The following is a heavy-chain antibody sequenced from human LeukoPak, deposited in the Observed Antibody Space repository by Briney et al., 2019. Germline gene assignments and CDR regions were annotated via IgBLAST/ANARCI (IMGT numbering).Heavy chain of an antibody. V-gene: IGHV4-39*01. J-gene: IGHJ5*02. CDR2: IYDSGST. D-gene: IGHD5/OR15-5a*01. CDR3: ARHVSGFDP. Sequence: PSETLSLTCTVSGGSIRSSYYYWGWIRQPPGKGLEWIGSIYDSGSTYYNPSLKSRVTISVDTSKNQFSLKLNSVTAADTAVYYCARHVSGFDPWGQGTLVTVSS. CDR1: GGSIRSSYYY.